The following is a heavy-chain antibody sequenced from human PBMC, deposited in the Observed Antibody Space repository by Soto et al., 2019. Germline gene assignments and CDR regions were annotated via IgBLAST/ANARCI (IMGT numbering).Heavy chain of an antibody. CDR3: ARELRWLSFDY. J-gene: IGHJ4*02. D-gene: IGHD6-19*01. CDR2: ISYDGSNK. CDR1: GFTFSSYA. Sequence: GGSLRLSCAASGFTFSSYAMHWVRQAPGKGLEWVAVISYDGSNKYYADSVKGRFTISRDNSKNTLYLQMNSLRAEDTAVYYCARELRWLSFDYWGQGTLVTVSS. V-gene: IGHV3-30-3*01.